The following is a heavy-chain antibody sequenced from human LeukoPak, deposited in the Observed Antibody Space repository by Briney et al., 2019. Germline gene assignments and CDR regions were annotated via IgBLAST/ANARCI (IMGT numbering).Heavy chain of an antibody. CDR2: IKQDGSEK. J-gene: IGHJ2*01. CDR1: GFTFSDYW. CDR3: ARAEWSNWYFDL. D-gene: IGHD3-3*01. Sequence: GGSLRLSCTASGFTFSDYWMTWVRRAPGKGLEWVANIKQDGSEKYYVDSVKGRFTLSRDSAKNSLYLQMNSLRAEDTAVYYCARAEWSNWYFDLWGRGTLVTVSS. V-gene: IGHV3-7*03.